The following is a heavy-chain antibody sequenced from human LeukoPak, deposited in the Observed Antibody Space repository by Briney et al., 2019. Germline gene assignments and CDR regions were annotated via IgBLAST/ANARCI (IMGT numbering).Heavy chain of an antibody. CDR1: GFTFSTYY. CDR2: IRRDASAQ. D-gene: IGHD6-19*01. CDR3: ARWAKDSSGWYIDF. Sequence: GGSLRLSCAASGFTFSTYYMTWVRQAPGKGLAWVANIRRDASAQFYADSVKGRFTVFRDNAKNSLYLQMNSLRVEDTAIYYCARWAKDSSGWYIDFWGQGTLVTVSS. V-gene: IGHV3-7*05. J-gene: IGHJ4*02.